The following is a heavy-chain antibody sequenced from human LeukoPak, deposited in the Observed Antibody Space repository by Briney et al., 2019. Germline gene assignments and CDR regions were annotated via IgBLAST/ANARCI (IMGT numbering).Heavy chain of an antibody. V-gene: IGHV4-39*01. Sequence: PSETLSLTCTVSGGSISSSSYYWAWIRQPPGKGLEWIGSIYYSGSTYYSPSLRSRVTISVDTSKNQFSLKLSSVTAADTAVYYCARQGELAIDCWGQGTLVTVSS. CDR1: GGSISSSSYY. CDR2: IYYSGST. CDR3: ARQGELAIDC. D-gene: IGHD1-26*01. J-gene: IGHJ4*02.